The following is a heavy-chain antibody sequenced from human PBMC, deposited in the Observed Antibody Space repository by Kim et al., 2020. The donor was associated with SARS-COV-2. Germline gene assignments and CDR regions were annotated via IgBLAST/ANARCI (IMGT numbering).Heavy chain of an antibody. CDR3: AKDSGYFDY. CDR1: GFTFSSYG. D-gene: IGHD3-22*01. Sequence: GALRLSCAASGFTFSSYGMHWVRQAPGKGLEWVAVIWYDGSNKYYADSVKGRFTISRDNSKNTLYLQMNSLRAEDTAVYYCAKDSGYFDYWGQGTLVTVSS. V-gene: IGHV3-33*06. CDR2: IWYDGSNK. J-gene: IGHJ4*02.